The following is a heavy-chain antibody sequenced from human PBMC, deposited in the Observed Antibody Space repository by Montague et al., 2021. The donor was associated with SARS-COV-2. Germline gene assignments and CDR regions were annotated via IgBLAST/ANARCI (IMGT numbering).Heavy chain of an antibody. CDR3: ARGVTMVQGVISRYYYYYGMDV. V-gene: IGHV3-13*04. J-gene: IGHJ6*02. D-gene: IGHD3-10*01. CDR1: GFTFSSYD. Sequence: SLRLSCAASGFTFSSYDMHWVRQATGKGLEWVSAIGTAGDTYYPGSVKGRFTISRENAKNSLYLQMNSLRAGDTAVYHRARGVTMVQGVISRYYYYYGMDVWGQGTTVTVSS. CDR2: IGTAGDT.